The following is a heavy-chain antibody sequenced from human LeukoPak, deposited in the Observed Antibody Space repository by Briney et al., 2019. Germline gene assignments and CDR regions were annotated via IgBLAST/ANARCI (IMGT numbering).Heavy chain of an antibody. D-gene: IGHD4-17*01. CDR1: GGTFSSYA. V-gene: IGHV1-69*06. CDR2: IIPIFGTA. J-gene: IGHJ1*01. Sequence: ASVKVSCKASGGTFSSYAISWVRQAPGQGLEWMGGIIPIFGTANYAQKFQGRVTITADKSTSTAYMEQSSLRSEDTAVYYCARDEDYGDVEYFQHWGQGTLVTVSS. CDR3: ARDEDYGDVEYFQH.